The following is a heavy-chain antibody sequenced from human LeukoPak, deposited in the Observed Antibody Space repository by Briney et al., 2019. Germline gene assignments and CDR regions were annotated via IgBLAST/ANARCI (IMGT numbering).Heavy chain of an antibody. J-gene: IGHJ4*02. CDR1: GGSFSGYY. D-gene: IGHD6-6*01. V-gene: IGHV4-34*01. CDR2: INYSGSS. CDR3: ARASRGIAARGLDY. Sequence: SETLSLTCAVYGGSFSGYYWSWFRHPPRKGLEWIGEINYSGSSNYNPSLKSRVTISVYTSKNQFSLKLSSVTAADTAVYYCARASRGIAARGLDYWGQGTLVTVSS.